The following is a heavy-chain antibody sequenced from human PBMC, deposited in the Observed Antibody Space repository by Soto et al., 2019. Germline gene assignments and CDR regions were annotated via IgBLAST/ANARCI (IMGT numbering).Heavy chain of an antibody. J-gene: IGHJ4*02. CDR3: ARLGRYSSGWWYFDY. Sequence: QVQLQESGPGLVKPSETLSLTCTVSGGSISSYYWSWIRQHPGKGLEWIGYIYYSGSTNYNPSLKSRVTISVDTSKNQFSLKLSSVTAADTAVYYCARLGRYSSGWWYFDYWGQGTLVTVSS. V-gene: IGHV4-59*08. D-gene: IGHD6-19*01. CDR2: IYYSGST. CDR1: GGSISSYY.